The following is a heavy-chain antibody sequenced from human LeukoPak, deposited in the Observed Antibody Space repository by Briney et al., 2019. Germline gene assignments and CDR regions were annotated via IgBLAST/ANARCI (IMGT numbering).Heavy chain of an antibody. CDR2: ISAYNGNI. CDR1: GYTFTSYG. D-gene: IGHD3-22*01. Sequence: GASVKVSCKASGYTFTSYGISWVRQAPGQGLEWMEWISAYNGNINYAQKLQGRVTMTTDTSTSTAYMELRSLRSDDTAVYYCARDKTRLGYYDSSGYWFWGQGTMVTVSS. CDR3: ARDKTRLGYYDSSGYWF. J-gene: IGHJ3*01. V-gene: IGHV1-18*01.